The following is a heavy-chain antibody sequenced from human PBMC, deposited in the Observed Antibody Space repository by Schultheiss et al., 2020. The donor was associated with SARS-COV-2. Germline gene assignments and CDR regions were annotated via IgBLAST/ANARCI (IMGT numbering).Heavy chain of an antibody. CDR2: ISAYNGNT. D-gene: IGHD6-13*01. J-gene: IGHJ6*02. Sequence: ASVKVSCKASGYTFTSYGISWVRQAPGQGLEWMGWISAYNGNTNYAQKLQGRVTMTTDTSTSTAYMELRSLRSDDTAVYYCATGKVRYSSSWYGGYYGMDVWGQGTTVTVSS. CDR1: GYTFTSYG. V-gene: IGHV1-18*01. CDR3: ATGKVRYSSSWYGGYYGMDV.